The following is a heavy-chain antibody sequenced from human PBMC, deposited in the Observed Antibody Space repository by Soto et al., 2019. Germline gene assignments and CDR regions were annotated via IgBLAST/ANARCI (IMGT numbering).Heavy chain of an antibody. Sequence: EVQLVESGGGLVQPGGSLRLSCEASGFTFSRYWLPWVRQVPGKGLVWVSRLNSDGSSTNYADSVKGRYTIPRDNAKNTLYLQMNSLRVEDTALYYCARVQVYVGFDYWGQGTRVTVYS. J-gene: IGHJ4*02. CDR3: ARVQVYVGFDY. CDR2: LNSDGSST. V-gene: IGHV3-74*01. D-gene: IGHD3-16*01. CDR1: GFTFSRYW.